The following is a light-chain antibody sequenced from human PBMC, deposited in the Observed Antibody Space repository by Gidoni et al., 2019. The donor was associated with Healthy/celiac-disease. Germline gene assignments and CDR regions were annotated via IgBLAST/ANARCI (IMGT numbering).Light chain of an antibody. J-gene: IGKJ2*01. CDR1: QSVSSN. Sequence: EIVMTQSPATLSVSPGERATLSCRASQSVSSNLAWYQQKTGQAPRLVIYGASTRATGIPARFSGSGSGTEFTLTISSLQAEDFAVYYCQQYNSWPYXVXQGTKVEIK. CDR3: QQYNSWPYX. V-gene: IGKV3-15*01. CDR2: GAS.